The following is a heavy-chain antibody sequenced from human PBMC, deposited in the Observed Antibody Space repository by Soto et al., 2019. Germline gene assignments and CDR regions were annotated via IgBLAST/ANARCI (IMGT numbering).Heavy chain of an antibody. D-gene: IGHD3-22*01. CDR1: GFTFSSYE. J-gene: IGHJ4*02. CDR2: ISSSGLTI. V-gene: IGHV3-48*03. CDR3: AIPHYHDSSGNSFDY. Sequence: EVQLVESGGGLVQPGGSLRLSCAASGFTFSSYEMNWVRQAPGKGLEWVSYISSSGLTIHYADSVKGRFTISRDNAKNSLYLQMNSLRAEDTAVYYCAIPHYHDSSGNSFDYWGQGTLVTVSS.